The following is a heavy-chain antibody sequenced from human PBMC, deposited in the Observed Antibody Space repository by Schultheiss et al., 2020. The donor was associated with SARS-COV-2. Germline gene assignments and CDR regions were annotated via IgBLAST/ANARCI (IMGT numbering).Heavy chain of an antibody. Sequence: ASVKVSCKASGYTFTSYYMHWVRQAPGQGLEWMGIINPSGGSTSYAQKFQGRVTMTRDTSTSTVYMELSSLRSEDTAVYYCASDAYRQQLANRNYYYYGMDVWGQGTTVTVSS. D-gene: IGHD6-13*01. CDR3: ASDAYRQQLANRNYYYYGMDV. CDR1: GYTFTSYY. V-gene: IGHV1-46*01. J-gene: IGHJ6*02. CDR2: INPSGGST.